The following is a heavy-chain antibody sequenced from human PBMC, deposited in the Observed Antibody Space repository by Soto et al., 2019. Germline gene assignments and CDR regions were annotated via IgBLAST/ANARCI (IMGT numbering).Heavy chain of an antibody. J-gene: IGHJ4*02. D-gene: IGHD3-10*01. CDR3: ASRITMVRGVIINDY. V-gene: IGHV1-69*06. Sequence: QVQLVQSGAEVKKPGSSVKVSCKASGGTFSSYAISWVRQAPGQGLEWMGGIIPIFGTANYAQKFQGRVTITADKSTGTAYRELSSLRSEDTAVYYCASRITMVRGVIINDYWGQGTLVTVSS. CDR1: GGTFSSYA. CDR2: IIPIFGTA.